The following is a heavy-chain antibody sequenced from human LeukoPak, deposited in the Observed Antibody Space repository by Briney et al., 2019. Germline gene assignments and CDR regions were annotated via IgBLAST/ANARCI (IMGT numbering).Heavy chain of an antibody. CDR2: ISGSGGST. CDR3: AKAYCSSTSCPRPFDY. J-gene: IGHJ4*02. CDR1: GFTFSSYA. D-gene: IGHD2-2*01. V-gene: IGHV3-23*01. Sequence: GGSLRLSCAASGFTFSSYAMSWVRQAPGKGLEWVSAISGSGGSTYYADSVKGRFTISRDNSKNTLYLQMNSLRAEDTAVYYCAKAYCSSTSCPRPFDYWGQGTLVTVSS.